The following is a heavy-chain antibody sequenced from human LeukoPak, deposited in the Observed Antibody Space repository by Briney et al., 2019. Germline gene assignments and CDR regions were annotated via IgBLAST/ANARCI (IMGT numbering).Heavy chain of an antibody. V-gene: IGHV5-51*01. J-gene: IGHJ4*02. D-gene: IGHD5-12*01. CDR1: GDSFTSHW. CDR2: IYPGDSDT. Sequence: GESLKISCRASGDSFTSHWIAWVRQVPGKGLEWMGIIYPGDSDTRYSPSFQGQVTISCDSSISTAFLQRSSLKASDSAVYYCARRRHPVSPYGGYIDWGQGTPVTVSS. CDR3: ARRRHPVSPYGGYID.